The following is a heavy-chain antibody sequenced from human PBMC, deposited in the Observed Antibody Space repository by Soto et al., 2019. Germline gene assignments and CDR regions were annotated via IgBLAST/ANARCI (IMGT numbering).Heavy chain of an antibody. V-gene: IGHV3-72*01. CDR3: TKVVSGFNYDD. Sequence: EVQLVESGGGLAQPGGSLRLSCAASGFTFSDYYKDWVRQAPGKGLEWVGRTRKKSNGYSTEYAASVKGRFTISRDDSQNSLFLQMNSLKTEDAAVYYCTKVVSGFNYDDWGKGTLVTVSS. D-gene: IGHD5-12*01. CDR1: GFTFSDYY. CDR2: TRKKSNGYST. J-gene: IGHJ4*02.